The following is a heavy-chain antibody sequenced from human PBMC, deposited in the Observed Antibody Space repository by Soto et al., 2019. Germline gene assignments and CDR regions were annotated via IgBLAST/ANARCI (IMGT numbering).Heavy chain of an antibody. D-gene: IGHD3-10*01. CDR1: GGSISNFY. V-gene: IGHV4-59*01. Sequence: SGTLSITCTVSGGSISNFYWSCIRQPPGKGLEWIGYIYYSGTTSYNPSLNSRVTISVDTSKNQFSLKLNSVTAADTAVYYCARGSYYGSGAAFCGYWCPGPLIT. CDR3: ARGSYYGSGAAFCGY. CDR2: IYYSGTT. J-gene: IGHJ4*01.